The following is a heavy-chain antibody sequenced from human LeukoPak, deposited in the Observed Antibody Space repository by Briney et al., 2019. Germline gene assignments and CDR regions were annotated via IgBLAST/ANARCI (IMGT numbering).Heavy chain of an antibody. J-gene: IGHJ5*02. CDR2: IIPISGTA. CDR3: ASTTQRACSSGICYLNWFDP. V-gene: IGHV1-69*13. CDR1: GGTFSSCA. D-gene: IGHD2-15*01. Sequence: SVKVSCKASGGTFSSCAISGVRQAPGQGHEWMGGIIPISGTANYAQKFQGRVTITADESTSTVYMELSSLRSEDPAVYYCASTTQRACSSGICYLNWFDPWGQGTLVTVSS.